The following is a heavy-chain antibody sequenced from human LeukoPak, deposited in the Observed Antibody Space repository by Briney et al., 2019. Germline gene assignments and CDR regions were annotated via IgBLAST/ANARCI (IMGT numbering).Heavy chain of an antibody. V-gene: IGHV3-48*04. D-gene: IGHD6-6*01. CDR2: INPTTKTI. CDR1: GFTFSSYS. CDR3: ATDPVPYY. J-gene: IGHJ4*02. Sequence: PGGSLRLSCAASGFTFSSYSMKWVRQAPGKGLEWLSYINPTTKTIYYADSVKGRYTISRDSAKNSLYLQTNSLRAEDTAVYYCATDPVPYYWGQGTLVTVSS.